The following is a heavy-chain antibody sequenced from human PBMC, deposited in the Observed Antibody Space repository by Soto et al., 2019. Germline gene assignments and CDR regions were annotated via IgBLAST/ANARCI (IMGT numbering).Heavy chain of an antibody. J-gene: IGHJ3*02. D-gene: IGHD3-16*01. V-gene: IGHV3-9*01. CDR1: GFTFEDYA. CDR3: AKDRVFDGGGTFDI. Sequence: GGSLRLSCAASGFTFEDYAMHWVRQAPGKGLEWVSGISWNSGSIGYADSVKGRFTISRDNAKNSLYLQMNSLRAEDTALYYCAKDRVFDGGGTFDIWGQGTMVTVSS. CDR2: ISWNSGSI.